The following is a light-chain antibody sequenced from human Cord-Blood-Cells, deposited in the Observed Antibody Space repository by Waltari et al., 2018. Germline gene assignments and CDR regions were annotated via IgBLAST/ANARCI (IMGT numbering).Light chain of an antibody. J-gene: IGLJ1*01. V-gene: IGLV2-14*01. Sequence: QSALTQPASVSGSPGQSITISCTGTSSDVGGYNSVSWYQQPPGKAPKLMICDVSNRPSGVSNRFSGSKSGNTASLTISGLQAEDEADYYCSSYTSSSTYVFGTGTKVTVL. CDR3: SSYTSSSTYV. CDR1: SSDVGGYNS. CDR2: DVS.